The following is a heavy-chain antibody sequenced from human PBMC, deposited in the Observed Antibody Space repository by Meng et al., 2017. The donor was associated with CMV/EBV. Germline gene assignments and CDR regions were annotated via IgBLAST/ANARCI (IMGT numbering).Heavy chain of an antibody. J-gene: IGHJ5*02. CDR1: GGSFSGYY. Sequence: VPLHQLGAGLLKPSGTLSLTCVVYGGSFSGYYWSWIRQPPGKGLEWIGEINHSGSTNYNPSLKSRVTISVDTSKNQFSLKLSSVTAADTAVYYCARGGNWFDPWGQGTLVTVSS. CDR3: ARGGNWFDP. CDR2: INHSGST. V-gene: IGHV4-34*01.